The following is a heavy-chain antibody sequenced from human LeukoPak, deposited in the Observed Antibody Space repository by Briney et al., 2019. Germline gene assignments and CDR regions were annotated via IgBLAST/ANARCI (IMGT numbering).Heavy chain of an antibody. CDR2: ISGSGGST. Sequence: GGSLRLSCAASGFTFSSYGMSWVRQAPGKGLEWVSAISGSGGSTYYADSVKGRFTISRDNSKNTLYLQMNSLKTEDTAVYYCVRGKNSFDYWGQGTLLTVSS. J-gene: IGHJ4*02. CDR3: VRGKNSFDY. D-gene: IGHD3-16*01. CDR1: GFTFSSYG. V-gene: IGHV3-23*01.